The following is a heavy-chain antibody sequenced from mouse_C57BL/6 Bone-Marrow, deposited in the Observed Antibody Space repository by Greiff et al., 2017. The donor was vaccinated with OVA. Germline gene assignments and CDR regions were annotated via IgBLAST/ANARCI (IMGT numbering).Heavy chain of an antibody. CDR2: IYPRSGNT. CDR3: AHYYGSSYVGYAMDY. J-gene: IGHJ4*01. Sequence: QVQLQQSGAELARPGASVKLSCKASGYTFTSYGISWVKQRTGQGLEWIGEIYPRSGNTYYNEKFKGKATLTADKSSSTAYMELRGLTSEDSAVYFCAHYYGSSYVGYAMDYWGQGTSVTVSS. CDR1: GYTFTSYG. V-gene: IGHV1-81*01. D-gene: IGHD1-1*01.